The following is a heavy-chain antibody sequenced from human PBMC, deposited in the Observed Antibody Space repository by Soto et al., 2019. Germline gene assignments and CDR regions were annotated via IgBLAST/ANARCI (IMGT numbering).Heavy chain of an antibody. D-gene: IGHD3-10*01. Sequence: QVQLQQWGAGLLKPSETLSLTCAVYGGSFSGYYWSWIRQPPGKGLEWIGEINHSGSTNYNPSLKRGVTISVGTSKNQFSLKLSSVTAADTAVYYCARGQYYGSGTSLGYWGQGTLVTVSS. CDR1: GGSFSGYY. J-gene: IGHJ4*02. CDR3: ARGQYYGSGTSLGY. V-gene: IGHV4-34*01. CDR2: INHSGST.